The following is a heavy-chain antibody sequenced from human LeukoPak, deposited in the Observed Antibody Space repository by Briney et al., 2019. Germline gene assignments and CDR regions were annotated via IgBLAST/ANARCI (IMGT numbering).Heavy chain of an antibody. CDR1: GFTVSSNY. D-gene: IGHD2-2*01. CDR3: ARGYQLLFNAFDI. Sequence: SGGSLRLSCAASGFTVSSNYMSWVRQAPGKGLEWVSVIYSGGSTYYADSVKGRFTISRDNSKNTLYLQMNSLRAEDTAVYYCARGYQLLFNAFDIWGQGTMVTVSS. J-gene: IGHJ3*02. CDR2: IYSGGST. V-gene: IGHV3-66*01.